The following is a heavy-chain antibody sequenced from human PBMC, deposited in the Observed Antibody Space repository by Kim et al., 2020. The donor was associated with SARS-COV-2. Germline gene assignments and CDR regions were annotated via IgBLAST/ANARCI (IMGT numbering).Heavy chain of an antibody. CDR2: IKQDGSEK. D-gene: IGHD1-1*01. J-gene: IGHJ6*02. CDR3: ARDTTGGHQKYYYYGMDV. CDR1: GFTFSSYW. Sequence: GGSLRLSCAASGFTFSSYWMSWVRQAPGKGLEWVANIKQDGSEKYYVDSVKGRFTISRDNAKNSLYLQMNSLRAEDTAVYYCARDTTGGHQKYYYYGMDVWGQGTTVTVSS. V-gene: IGHV3-7*01.